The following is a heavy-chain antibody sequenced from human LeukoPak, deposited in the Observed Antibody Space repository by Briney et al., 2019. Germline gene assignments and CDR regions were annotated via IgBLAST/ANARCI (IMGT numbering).Heavy chain of an antibody. CDR1: EVTFSSYA. CDR3: TAAAPRYYHGMDV. V-gene: IGHV3-23*01. D-gene: IGHD6-13*01. CDR2: ISGSGGST. Sequence: GGSLRLSCEVSEVTFSSYAMSWVRQAPGKGLEWVSAISGSGGSTYYADSVKGRSTISRDNSKNTLYLQMNSLRAEDTALYYCTAAAPRYYHGMDVWGQGTTVTVSS. J-gene: IGHJ6*02.